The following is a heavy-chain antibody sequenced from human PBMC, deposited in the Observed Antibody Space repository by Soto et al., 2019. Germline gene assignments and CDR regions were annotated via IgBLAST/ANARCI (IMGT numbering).Heavy chain of an antibody. D-gene: IGHD1-26*01. CDR2: IYHSGST. Sequence: SETLSLTCAVSGGSISSSNWWSWARQPPGKGLEWIGEIYHSGSTNYNPFLKSRVTISVDKSKNQFSLKLSSVTAADTAVYYCARDWTVGATIGEYYFDYWGQGTLVTVSS. CDR1: GGSISSSNW. V-gene: IGHV4-4*02. CDR3: ARDWTVGATIGEYYFDY. J-gene: IGHJ4*02.